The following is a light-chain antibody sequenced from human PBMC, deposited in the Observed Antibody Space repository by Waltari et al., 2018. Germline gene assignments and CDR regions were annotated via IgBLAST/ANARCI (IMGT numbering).Light chain of an antibody. V-gene: IGKV1-9*01. J-gene: IGKJ4*01. Sequence: DIQLTQSPSFLSASIGDRVTITCRASQGISSYLAWYQQKPGKDPKLLIYAASTLQSGVPSRFSGSGSGTEFTLTISSLQPEDFATYYCQELNTYPQSLTFGGGTKVEI. CDR2: AAS. CDR3: QELNTYPQSLT. CDR1: QGISSY.